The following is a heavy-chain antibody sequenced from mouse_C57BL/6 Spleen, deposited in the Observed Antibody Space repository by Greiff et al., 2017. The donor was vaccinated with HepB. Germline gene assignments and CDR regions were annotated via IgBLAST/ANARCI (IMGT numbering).Heavy chain of an antibody. V-gene: IGHV5-4*03. CDR1: GFTFSSYA. D-gene: IGHD2-2*01. CDR3: AKGYDDY. J-gene: IGHJ2*01. Sequence: EVMLVESGGGLVKPGGSLKLSCAASGFTFSSYAISWVRQTPEKRLEWVATISDGGSYTYYPDNVKGRFTISRDNAKNNLYLQMSHLKSEDTAMYYCAKGYDDYWGQGTTLTVSS. CDR2: ISDGGSYT.